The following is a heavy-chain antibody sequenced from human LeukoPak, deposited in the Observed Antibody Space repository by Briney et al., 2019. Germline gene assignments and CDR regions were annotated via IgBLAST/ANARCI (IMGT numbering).Heavy chain of an antibody. CDR1: GFTFSSYG. D-gene: IGHD3-9*01. J-gene: IGHJ3*02. CDR2: IHWNGGSA. V-gene: IGHV3-20*04. Sequence: TGGSLRLSCAASGFTFSSYGMSWVRQAPGKGLEWVSGIHWNGGSAGYADSVKGRFTISRDNAKKYLYLQMNSLRAEDTALYYCARPATTDVLTAMGAFPIWGQGTMVTVSS. CDR3: ARPATTDVLTAMGAFPI.